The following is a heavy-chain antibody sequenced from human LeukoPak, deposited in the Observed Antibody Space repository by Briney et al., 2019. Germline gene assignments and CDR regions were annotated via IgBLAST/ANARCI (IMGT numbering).Heavy chain of an antibody. D-gene: IGHD6-19*01. CDR2: INHSGST. Sequence: PSETLSLTCAVYGGSFSGYYWSWIRQPPGKGLEWIGEINHSGSTNYNPSLKSRVTISVDTSKNQFSLKLSSVTAADTAVYYCARHFRARRWLVTTPNENYFDYWGQGTLVTVSS. CDR1: GGSFSGYY. J-gene: IGHJ4*02. CDR3: ARHFRARRWLVTTPNENYFDY. V-gene: IGHV4-34*01.